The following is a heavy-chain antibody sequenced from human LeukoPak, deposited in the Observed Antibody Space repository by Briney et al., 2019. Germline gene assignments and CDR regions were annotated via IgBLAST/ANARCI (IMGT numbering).Heavy chain of an antibody. CDR3: AREPSNDPYYYGMDV. J-gene: IGHJ6*02. CDR1: GFTFSDYY. Sequence: GGSLRLSCAASGFTFSDYYMSWIRQAPGKGLEWVSYISSSGSTIYYADSVKGRFTISRDNAKNSLYLQMNSLRAKDTAVYYCAREPSNDPYYYGMDVWGQGTTVTVSS. CDR2: ISSSGSTI. V-gene: IGHV3-11*01.